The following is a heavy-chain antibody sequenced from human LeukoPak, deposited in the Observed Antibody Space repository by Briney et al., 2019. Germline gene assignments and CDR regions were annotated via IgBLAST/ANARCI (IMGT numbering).Heavy chain of an antibody. CDR2: ISGSGGST. Sequence: PGGSLRLSCAASGFTFSSYAMTWFRQAPGKGLEWVEAISGSGGSTYYADSAKGRFTISRTNSKNPLYLQMNGLRAEDTAVYYGSVLPPRRGLVGATEGNLEYWGQGTLVTVSS. CDR1: GFTFSSYA. J-gene: IGHJ4*02. D-gene: IGHD1-26*01. V-gene: IGHV3-23*01. CDR3: SVLPPRRGLVGATEGNLEY.